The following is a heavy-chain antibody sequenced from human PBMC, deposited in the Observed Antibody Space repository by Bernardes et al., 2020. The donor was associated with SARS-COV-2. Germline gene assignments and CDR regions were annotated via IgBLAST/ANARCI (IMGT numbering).Heavy chain of an antibody. V-gene: IGHV4-30-2*01. CDR1: GGSITSGGYS. J-gene: IGHJ4*02. CDR2: VYHTGIA. D-gene: IGHD1-20*01. CDR3: AKTPNWSFGDYFES. Sequence: TMFLTYNLSGGSITSGGYSWTWIRPPPGKGLEWIGYVYHTGIAYYNPSLKGRVSMSLDRSKNQFSLNLESVTAADTAVYYCAKTPNWSFGDYFESWGQGTPVTVSS.